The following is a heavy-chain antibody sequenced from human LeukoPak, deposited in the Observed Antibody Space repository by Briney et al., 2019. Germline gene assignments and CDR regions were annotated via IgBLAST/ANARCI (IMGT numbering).Heavy chain of an antibody. CDR2: INAGNGNT. CDR3: AREIDRDGYNRFFDY. D-gene: IGHD5-24*01. Sequence: ASVKVSCKASGYTFTTYTMHWVRQAPGQRLEWMGWINAGNGNTKYSQKFQGRVTITRDTSASTAYMDLSSLRSEDTAVYYCAREIDRDGYNRFFDYWGQGILVTVSS. CDR1: GYTFTTYT. J-gene: IGHJ4*02. V-gene: IGHV1-3*01.